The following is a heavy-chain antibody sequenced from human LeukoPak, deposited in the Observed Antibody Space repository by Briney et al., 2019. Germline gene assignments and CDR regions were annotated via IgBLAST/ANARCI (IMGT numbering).Heavy chain of an antibody. Sequence: GGSLRLSCAASGFTFSAYSMNWVRQAPGKGLEWVSSISSSSSNIYYADSVKGRFTISRDNAKNSLYLQMNSLRVEDTAVYYCARCTTGRTFGSLREIKRSREIDYWGQGTLVTVSS. V-gene: IGHV3-21*01. CDR3: ARCTTGRTFGSLREIKRSREIDY. D-gene: IGHD1-1*01. CDR1: GFTFSAYS. CDR2: ISSSSSNI. J-gene: IGHJ4*02.